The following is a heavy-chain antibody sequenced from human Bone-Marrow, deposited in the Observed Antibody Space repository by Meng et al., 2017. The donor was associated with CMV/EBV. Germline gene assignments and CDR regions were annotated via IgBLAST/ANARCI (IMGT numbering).Heavy chain of an antibody. CDR2: MNPNSGNT. CDR3: ARVGYYYYGMDV. J-gene: IGHJ6*02. Sequence: VKVSCKASGYTFTSYDINWVRQATGQGLEWMGWMNPNSGNTGYAQKCQGRVTMTRNTSISTAYMELSSLRSEDTAVYYCARVGYYYYGMDVWGQGPTVNVSS. V-gene: IGHV1-8*01. CDR1: GYTFTSYD.